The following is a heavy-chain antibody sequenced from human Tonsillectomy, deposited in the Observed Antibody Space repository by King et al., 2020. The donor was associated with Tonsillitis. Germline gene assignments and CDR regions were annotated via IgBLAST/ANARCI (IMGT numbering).Heavy chain of an antibody. CDR1: GFSLSNARMG. V-gene: IGHV2-26*01. CDR2: IFSNDEK. CDR3: ARITEADYGGKEDAFDI. Sequence: VTLKESGPVLVKPTETLTLTCTVSGFSLSNARMGVSWIRQPPGKALEWLAHIFSNDEKSYSTSLKSRLTISKGTSKSQVVLTMTNMDPVDTATYYCARITEADYGGKEDAFDIWGQGTVVTVAS. D-gene: IGHD4-23*01. J-gene: IGHJ3*02.